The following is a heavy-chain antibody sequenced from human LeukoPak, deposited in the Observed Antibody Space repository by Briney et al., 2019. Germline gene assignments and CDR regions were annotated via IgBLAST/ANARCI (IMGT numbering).Heavy chain of an antibody. J-gene: IGHJ3*02. CDR2: IKQDGSEK. CDR1: GFTFSSYW. V-gene: IGHV3-7*01. D-gene: IGHD1-26*01. Sequence: GGSLRLFCAASGFTFSSYWMSWVRQAPGKGLEWVANIKQDGSEKYYVDSVKGRFTISRDNAKNSLYLQMNSLRAEDTAVYYCAREGGSPMGDAFDIWGQGTMVTVSS. CDR3: AREGGSPMGDAFDI.